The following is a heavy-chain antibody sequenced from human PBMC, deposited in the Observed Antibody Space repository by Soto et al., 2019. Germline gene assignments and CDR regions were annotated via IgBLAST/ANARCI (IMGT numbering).Heavy chain of an antibody. D-gene: IGHD1-20*01. J-gene: IGHJ4*02. CDR2: VSGSGGST. V-gene: IGHV3-23*01. Sequence: GSLRLSCAASGFTFSSYTMSWVRQAPGKGLEWISAVSGSGGSTYYADSVKGRFTISRDNSKDTLYLQMNNLRAEDTAVYYCAKPPDYNWNDYWGQGTLVTVSS. CDR1: GFTFSSYT. CDR3: AKPPDYNWNDY.